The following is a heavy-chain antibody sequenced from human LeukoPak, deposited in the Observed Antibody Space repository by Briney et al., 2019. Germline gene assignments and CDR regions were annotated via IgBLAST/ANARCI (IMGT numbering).Heavy chain of an antibody. J-gene: IGHJ6*02. Sequence: SVKVSCKASGYTFTSYYMHWVRQAPGQGLEWMGGIIPIFGTANYAQKFQGRVTITADESTSTAYMELSSLRSEDTAVYYCARRDGNYVGDYYYYYGMDVWGQGTTVTVSS. CDR1: GYTFTSYY. D-gene: IGHD4-17*01. V-gene: IGHV1-69*13. CDR2: IIPIFGTA. CDR3: ARRDGNYVGDYYYYYGMDV.